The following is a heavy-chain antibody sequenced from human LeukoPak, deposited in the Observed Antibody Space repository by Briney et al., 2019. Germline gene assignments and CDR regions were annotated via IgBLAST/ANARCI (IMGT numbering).Heavy chain of an antibody. CDR1: GFTFSDYY. CDR2: ISSSSTI. CDR3: ARVSLGKWELLYAFDI. Sequence: GGSLRLSCAASGFTFSDYYMNWVRQAPGKGLEWVSSISSSSTICYADSVEGRFTISRDNAKNSLYLQMNSLRAEDTAVYYCARVSLGKWELLYAFDIWGQGTMVTVSS. V-gene: IGHV3-69-1*01. D-gene: IGHD1-26*01. J-gene: IGHJ3*02.